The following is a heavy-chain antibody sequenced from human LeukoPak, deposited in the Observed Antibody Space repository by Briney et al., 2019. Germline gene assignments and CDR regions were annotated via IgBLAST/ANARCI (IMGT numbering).Heavy chain of an antibody. CDR3: AKDSYSSSWEYYYGMDV. D-gene: IGHD6-13*01. CDR1: GFTFSSYA. Sequence: AGGSLRLSCAASGFTFSSYAMSWVRQAPGKGLEWVSAISGSGGSTYYADSVKGRFTISRDNSKNTLYLQMNSLRAEDTAVYYCAKDSYSSSWEYYYGMDVWGKGTTVTVSS. CDR2: ISGSGGST. J-gene: IGHJ6*04. V-gene: IGHV3-23*01.